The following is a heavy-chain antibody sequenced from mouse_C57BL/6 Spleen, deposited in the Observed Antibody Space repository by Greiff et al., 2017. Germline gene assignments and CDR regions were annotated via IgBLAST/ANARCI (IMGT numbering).Heavy chain of an antibody. Sequence: QVQLQQPGTELVKPGASVTLSCKASGYTFTSYWMHWVKQRPGQGLEWIGNINPSNGDTNYNGKFKGKATLTADKSSTTAYMTLSSLTSEDSAVDFCAREHYGSSYWYFDVWGTGTTVTVSS. J-gene: IGHJ1*03. V-gene: IGHV1-53*01. CDR2: INPSNGDT. CDR1: GYTFTSYW. CDR3: AREHYGSSYWYFDV. D-gene: IGHD1-1*01.